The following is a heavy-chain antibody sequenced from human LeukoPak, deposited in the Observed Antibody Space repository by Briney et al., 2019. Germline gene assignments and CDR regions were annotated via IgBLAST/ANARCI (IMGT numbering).Heavy chain of an antibody. CDR2: INPNSGGT. CDR1: GYTFTGYY. J-gene: IGHJ4*02. V-gene: IGHV1-2*02. CDR3: ARERVTEYYDSSGYYFFDY. D-gene: IGHD3-22*01. Sequence: ASVKVSCKASGYTFTGYYMHWVRQAPGQGVEWMGWINPNSGGTNYAQKFQGRVTMTRDTSISTAYMELSRLRSDDTAVYYCARERVTEYYDSSGYYFFDYWGQGTLVTVSS.